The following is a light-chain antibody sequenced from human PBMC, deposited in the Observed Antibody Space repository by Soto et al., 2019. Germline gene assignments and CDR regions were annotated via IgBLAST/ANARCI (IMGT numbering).Light chain of an antibody. Sequence: EIVLTQSPGTLSLSPGERATLSCRASQSVSSSYLAWYQQKPGQAPRLLIYGASSRATGIPDRFSGSGSGTDFTLTSSRLGPEDFAVYYCQQYGSSRTFGQGTKVEIK. J-gene: IGKJ1*01. V-gene: IGKV3-20*01. CDR2: GAS. CDR3: QQYGSSRT. CDR1: QSVSSSY.